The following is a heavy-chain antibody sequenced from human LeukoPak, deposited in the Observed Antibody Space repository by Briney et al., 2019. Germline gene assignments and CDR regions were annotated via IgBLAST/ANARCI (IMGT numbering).Heavy chain of an antibody. CDR1: GFTFSSYW. J-gene: IGHJ4*02. D-gene: IGHD2-2*01. V-gene: IGHV3-74*01. Sequence: PGGSLRLSCAASGFTFSSYWMHWVRQAPGKGLVWVSRINTDGSSTSYADSVKGRFTISRDNAKNTLYLQMNSLRAEDTAVYYCARDLRLGYCSSTSCRGYYFDYWGQGTLVTVSS. CDR3: ARDLRLGYCSSTSCRGYYFDY. CDR2: INTDGSST.